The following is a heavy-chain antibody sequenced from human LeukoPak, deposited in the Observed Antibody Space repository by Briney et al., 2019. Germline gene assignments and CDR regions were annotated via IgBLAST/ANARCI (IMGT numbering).Heavy chain of an antibody. CDR2: INTHNGDT. Sequence: GASVKVSCKASGYTFTTYGVSWVRQAPGQGLEWMGCINTHNGDTNYAQKVQDRVTMTTDTSTNTAYMELRSLRSDDTAVYYCARGGSYYDSSGYVESFDYWGQGTLVTVSS. V-gene: IGHV1-18*01. D-gene: IGHD3-22*01. CDR1: GYTFTTYG. J-gene: IGHJ4*02. CDR3: ARGGSYYDSSGYVESFDY.